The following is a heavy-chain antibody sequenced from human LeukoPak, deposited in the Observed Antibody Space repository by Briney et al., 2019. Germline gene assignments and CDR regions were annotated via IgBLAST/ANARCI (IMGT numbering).Heavy chain of an antibody. D-gene: IGHD6-13*01. CDR3: ARDPSIAAAD. V-gene: IGHV4-34*01. CDR2: INHSGST. CDR1: GGSFSGYY. Sequence: SETLSLTCAVYGGSFSGYYWSWIRQPPGKGLEWIGEINHSGSTNYNPSLKSRVTISVDTSKNQFSPKLSSVTAADTAVYYCARDPSIAAADWGQGTLVTVSS. J-gene: IGHJ4*02.